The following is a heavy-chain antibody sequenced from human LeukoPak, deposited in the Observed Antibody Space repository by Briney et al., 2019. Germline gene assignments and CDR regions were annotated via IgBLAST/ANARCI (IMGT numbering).Heavy chain of an antibody. J-gene: IGHJ5*02. Sequence: LSETLSLTCTVSGGSISSSSYYWGWIRQPPGKGLEWIGSIYYSGSTYYNPSLKSRVTISVDTSKNQFSLKLSSVTAADTAVYYCARQGPGIVVVITNNWFDPWGQGTLVTVSS. V-gene: IGHV4-39*01. D-gene: IGHD3-22*01. CDR3: ARQGPGIVVVITNNWFDP. CDR2: IYYSGST. CDR1: GGSISSSSYY.